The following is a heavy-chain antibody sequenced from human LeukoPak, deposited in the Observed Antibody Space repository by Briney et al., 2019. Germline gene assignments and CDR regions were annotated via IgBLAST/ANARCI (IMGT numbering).Heavy chain of an antibody. CDR1: GFTFDDYA. D-gene: IGHD1/OR15-1a*01. J-gene: IGHJ3*02. CDR3: AKARRTVGAFDI. Sequence: SLRLSCSASGFTFDDYAMHWVRQAPGQGLEWDSGISWNSGSIGYADSVKGRFTISRDNAKNSLYLQMNSLRAEDMALYYCAKARRTVGAFDIWGQGTMVTVSS. CDR2: ISWNSGSI. V-gene: IGHV3-9*03.